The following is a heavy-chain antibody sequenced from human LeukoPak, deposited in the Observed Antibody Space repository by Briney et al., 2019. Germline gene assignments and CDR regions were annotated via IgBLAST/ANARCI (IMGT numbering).Heavy chain of an antibody. D-gene: IGHD2-2*01. CDR2: IDPSDSYT. CDR3: AVGAAGCSSTSCYHY. V-gene: IGHV5-10-1*01. CDR1: GYSFTSYW. Sequence: GESLRNSCKGSGYSFTSYWISLVRQMPGKGLEWMGRIDPSDSYTNYSPSFQGHVTISADKSISTAYLQWSSLKASDTAMYYCAVGAAGCSSTSCYHYWGQGTLVTVSS. J-gene: IGHJ4*02.